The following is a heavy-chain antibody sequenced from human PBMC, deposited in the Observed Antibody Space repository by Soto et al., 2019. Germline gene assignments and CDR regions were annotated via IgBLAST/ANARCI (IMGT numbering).Heavy chain of an antibody. CDR2: IKQDGSVK. CDR3: ARDLQQ. Sequence: EVQLVESGGGLVQPGGSLRLSCAASGFTFSNYWMSWVRQTPGKGLEWVANIKQDGSVKYYVDSVKGRFTISRDNTNNSLYRQMNSLRAEDTAVYYCARDLQQWSQGTLVTVSS. J-gene: IGHJ4*02. V-gene: IGHV3-7*01. CDR1: GFTFSNYW.